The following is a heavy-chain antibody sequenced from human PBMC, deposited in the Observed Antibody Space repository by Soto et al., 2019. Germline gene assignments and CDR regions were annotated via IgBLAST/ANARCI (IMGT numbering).Heavy chain of an antibody. CDR1: GFTFSSYG. CDR2: ISYDGSNK. D-gene: IGHD2-15*01. Sequence: GGSLRLSCAASGFTFSSYGMHWVRQAPGKGLEWVAVISYDGSNKYYADSVKGRFTISRDNSKNTLYLQMNSLRAEDTAVYYCAKDRLVAAFIFDYWGQGTLVTVSS. V-gene: IGHV3-30*18. J-gene: IGHJ4*02. CDR3: AKDRLVAAFIFDY.